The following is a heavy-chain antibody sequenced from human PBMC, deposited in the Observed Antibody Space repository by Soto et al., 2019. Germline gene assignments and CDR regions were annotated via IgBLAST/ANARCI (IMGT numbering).Heavy chain of an antibody. V-gene: IGHV4-39*02. D-gene: IGHD3-10*01. CDR2: VFYSGST. J-gene: IGHJ4*02. CDR3: ARESLTMVRGVPVDH. Sequence: SETLSLTWTVSGDSITSSHYYWGWLSQPPGRGLEWIGSVFYSGSTHYNPSLKSRVTISVDTSKSQFSLKLSSVTAADTAVYYCARESLTMVRGVPVDHWGQRILVTVSS. CDR1: GDSITSSHYY.